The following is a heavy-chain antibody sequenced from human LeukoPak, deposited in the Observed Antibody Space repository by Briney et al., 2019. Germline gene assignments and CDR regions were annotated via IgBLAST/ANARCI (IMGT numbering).Heavy chain of an antibody. CDR2: IYYSGST. CDR1: GGSISSSSYY. Sequence: SETLSLTCTVSGGSISSSSYYWGWIRQPPGKGLEWIGSIYYSGSTYYNPSLKSRVTISVDTSKNQFSLKLSSVTAADTAVYYCARGVFEEFDPWGQGTLVTVSS. CDR3: ARGVFEEFDP. V-gene: IGHV4-39*07. D-gene: IGHD3-16*02. J-gene: IGHJ5*02.